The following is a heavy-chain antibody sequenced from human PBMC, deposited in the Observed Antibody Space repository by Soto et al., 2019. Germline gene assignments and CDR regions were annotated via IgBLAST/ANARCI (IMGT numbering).Heavy chain of an antibody. V-gene: IGHV3-23*01. CDR3: AKVGPSYYYGMDV. CDR1: GLDFSSEV. J-gene: IGHJ6*02. D-gene: IGHD1-26*01. Sequence: LRLSCAASGLDFSSEVMCWVRQAPGKGLEWVSSISGSGRTIYHADSMRGRFAISRDNSKNSLYLQLNNLRVDDTAVYYCAKVGPSYYYGMDVWGQGTTVTVSS. CDR2: ISGSGRTI.